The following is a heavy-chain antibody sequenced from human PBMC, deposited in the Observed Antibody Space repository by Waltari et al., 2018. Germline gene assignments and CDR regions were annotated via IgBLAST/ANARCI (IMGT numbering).Heavy chain of an antibody. J-gene: IGHJ6*02. V-gene: IGHV1-69*01. CDR1: GGTFSSYA. Sequence: QVQLAQSGAEEKKPGSAVKVSCKASGGTFSSYAISWVRQAPGQGLAWMGAILPIFGPANYAQKFQGRVTRTAYEPTSTAYMQLSSLRSEDTAVYYCARDDYGGNWGMDVWGQGTTVTVSS. CDR3: ARDDYGGNWGMDV. D-gene: IGHD4-17*01. CDR2: ILPIFGPA.